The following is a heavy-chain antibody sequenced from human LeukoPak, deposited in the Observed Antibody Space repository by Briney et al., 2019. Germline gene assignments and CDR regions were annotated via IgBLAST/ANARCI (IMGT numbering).Heavy chain of an antibody. Sequence: GGSLRLSCAASGFTFSGYGMHWVRQAPSKGLEWVAFIRYDGNIKYYADSVKGRFTISRDNSQNTLYLQMNSLRAEDTAVYYCAAVIDYWGQGTLVTVSS. CDR1: GFTFSGYG. CDR2: IRYDGNIK. J-gene: IGHJ4*02. CDR3: AAVIDY. V-gene: IGHV3-30*02.